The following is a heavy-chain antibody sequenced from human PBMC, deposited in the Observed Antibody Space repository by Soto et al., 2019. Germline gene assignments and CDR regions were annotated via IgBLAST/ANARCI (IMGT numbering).Heavy chain of an antibody. CDR1: GYSISGGYF. CDR2: LFHSGST. J-gene: IGHJ4*02. D-gene: IGHD5-18*01. CDR3: ARASGYSYGPEDY. Sequence: NPSETLSLTCAVSGYSISGGYFWGWIRQPPGKGLEWIGSLFHSGSTFYNPSLKSRVTISLDTSKNQFFLKLTSVTAADTATYYCARASGYSYGPEDYWGQGTLVTVSS. V-gene: IGHV4-38-2*01.